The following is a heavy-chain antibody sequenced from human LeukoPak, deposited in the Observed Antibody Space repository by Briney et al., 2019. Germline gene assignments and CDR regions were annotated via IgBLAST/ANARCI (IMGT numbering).Heavy chain of an antibody. D-gene: IGHD2-2*02. J-gene: IGHJ4*02. CDR1: GFTFSNYA. V-gene: IGHV3-23*01. CDR2: ISGSGDST. CDR3: AKGRGFTSSTCYNY. Sequence: GGSLRLSCAEPGFTFSNYAMSWVRQAPGKGLEWVSPISGSGDSTSYADSVKGRFTISRDNSKNTLYLQMNSLRAEDTAVYYCAKGRGFTSSTCYNYWGQGTLVTVSS.